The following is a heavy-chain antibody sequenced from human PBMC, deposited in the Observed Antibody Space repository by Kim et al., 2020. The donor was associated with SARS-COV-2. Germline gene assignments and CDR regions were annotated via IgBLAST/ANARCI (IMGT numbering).Heavy chain of an antibody. Sequence: SETLSLTCTVSGGSISSGGYYWSWIRQHPGKGLEWIGYIYYSGSTYYNPSLKSRVTISVDTSKNQFSLKLSSVTAADTAVYYCARDNTRGFGGTDNWFDPWGQGTLVTVSS. J-gene: IGHJ5*02. CDR2: IYYSGST. V-gene: IGHV4-31*03. CDR1: GGSISSGGYY. CDR3: ARDNTRGFGGTDNWFDP. D-gene: IGHD1-26*01.